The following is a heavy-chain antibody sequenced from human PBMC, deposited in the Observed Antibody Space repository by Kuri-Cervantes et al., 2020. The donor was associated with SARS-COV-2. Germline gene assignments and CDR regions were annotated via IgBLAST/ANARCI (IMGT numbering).Heavy chain of an antibody. CDR1: GGSTSSYY. D-gene: IGHD5-18*01. CDR3: ARDPGYNYGYDY. J-gene: IGHJ4*02. Sequence: SETLSLTCTVSGGSTSSYYWSWIRQPPGKGLEWIGYIYYTGSTNYNPSLKSRVTISVDTSKNQFSLKLSSVTAADTAVYYCARDPGYNYGYDYWGQGILVTVSS. V-gene: IGHV4-59*12. CDR2: IYYTGST.